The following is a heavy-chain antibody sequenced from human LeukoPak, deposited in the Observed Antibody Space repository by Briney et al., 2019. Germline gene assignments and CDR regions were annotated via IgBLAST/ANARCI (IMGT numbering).Heavy chain of an antibody. Sequence: PSETLSLTCTVSGGSISSYYWSWIRQPAGKGLEWIGRIYASGSTNYNPSLKSRVTMSVDTSKNHFSLKLSSVTAADTAVYYCARDPGPDYDISLSFDYWGQGTLVTVSS. CDR2: IYASGST. CDR1: GGSISSYY. D-gene: IGHD3-9*01. V-gene: IGHV4-4*07. J-gene: IGHJ4*02. CDR3: ARDPGPDYDISLSFDY.